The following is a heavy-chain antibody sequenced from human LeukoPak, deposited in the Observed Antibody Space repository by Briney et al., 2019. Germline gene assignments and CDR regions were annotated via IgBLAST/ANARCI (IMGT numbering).Heavy chain of an antibody. CDR1: GGPISGYY. CDR3: ARVVWFWSAYYTLSHFDP. Sequence: SETLSLTCTVSGGPISGYYWSWIRQPPGKGLEWIGYIYYSGSTNYNPSLKSRVTISVDTSKNQFSLKLSSVTAADTAVYYCARVVWFWSAYYTLSHFDPWGQGTLVTVSS. CDR2: IYYSGST. D-gene: IGHD3-3*01. J-gene: IGHJ5*02. V-gene: IGHV4-59*01.